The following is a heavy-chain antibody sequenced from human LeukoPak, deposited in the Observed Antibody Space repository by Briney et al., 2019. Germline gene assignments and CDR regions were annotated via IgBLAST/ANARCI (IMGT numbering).Heavy chain of an antibody. J-gene: IGHJ4*02. CDR3: ARISNYHFDY. V-gene: IGHV3-48*02. Sequence: GGSLRLSCAASGFIFSNYAMSWVRQAPGKGLEWISYISSDSGTIYHADSVKGQFTISRDNAKNSLYLQLNSLRDEDTAVYYCARISNYHFDYWGQGTLVTVSS. CDR1: GFIFSNYA. D-gene: IGHD4/OR15-4a*01. CDR2: ISSDSGTI.